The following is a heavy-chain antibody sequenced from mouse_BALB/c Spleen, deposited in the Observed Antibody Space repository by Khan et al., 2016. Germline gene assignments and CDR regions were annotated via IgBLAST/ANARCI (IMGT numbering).Heavy chain of an antibody. D-gene: IGHD2-14*01. J-gene: IGHJ1*01. V-gene: IGHV9-3-1*01. CDR3: ARGKVRRGYFDV. CDR1: GYTFTNYE. CDR2: INTYTGEP. Sequence: QIQLVQSGPELKKPGETVKISCKASGYTFTNYEMNWVKQAPGKGLKWMGWINTYTGEPTYADDFKGRFAFSLETSASTAYLQINNLKNEDTATYFCARGKVRRGYFDVWGAGTTVTVSS.